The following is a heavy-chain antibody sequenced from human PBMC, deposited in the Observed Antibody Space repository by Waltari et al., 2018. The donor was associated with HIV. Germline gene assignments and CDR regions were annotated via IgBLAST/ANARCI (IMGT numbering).Heavy chain of an antibody. V-gene: IGHV3-49*03. D-gene: IGHD3-9*01. J-gene: IGHJ4*02. Sequence: EVHLVESGGGLVQPGRSLILPCTASGFNFGAYAITWFRQTPGKGLEWVNFIRSKAYGGTTEYAASVKGRFTISRDDSKSIAYLQMNSLKTEDTAVYYCLPDYDILTGYLAFDYWGQGTLVTVSS. CDR1: GFNFGAYA. CDR3: LPDYDILTGYLAFDY. CDR2: IRSKAYGGTT.